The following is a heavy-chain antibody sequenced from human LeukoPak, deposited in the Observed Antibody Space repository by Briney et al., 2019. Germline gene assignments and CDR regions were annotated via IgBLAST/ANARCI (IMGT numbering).Heavy chain of an antibody. CDR1: GFTFSSYA. D-gene: IGHD2-2*01. Sequence: GGSLRLSCAASGFTFSSYAMSWVRQAPGKGLEWVSAISGSGGSTYYAESVKGRFTISRDNSKNTLYLQSNSLRAEDTAVYYCYAPLNYFDYWGQGTLVTVSS. V-gene: IGHV3-23*01. CDR2: ISGSGGST. J-gene: IGHJ4*02. CDR3: YAPLNYFDY.